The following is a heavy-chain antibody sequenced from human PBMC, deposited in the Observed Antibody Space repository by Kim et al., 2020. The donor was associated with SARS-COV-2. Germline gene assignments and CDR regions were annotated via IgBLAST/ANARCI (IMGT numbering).Heavy chain of an antibody. Sequence: SVKVSCKASGGTFSSYAISWVRQAPGQGLEWMGGIIPIFGTANYAQKFQGRVTITADESTSTAYMELSSLRSEDTAVYYCARERHSSGYLGWFDPWGQGTLVTVSS. J-gene: IGHJ5*02. CDR1: GGTFSSYA. CDR3: ARERHSSGYLGWFDP. V-gene: IGHV1-69*13. CDR2: IIPIFGTA. D-gene: IGHD3-22*01.